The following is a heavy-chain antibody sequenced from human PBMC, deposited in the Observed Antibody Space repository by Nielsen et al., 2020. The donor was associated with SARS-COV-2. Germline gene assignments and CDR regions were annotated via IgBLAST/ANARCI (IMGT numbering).Heavy chain of an antibody. V-gene: IGHV3-64D*08. CDR3: VNCRTSWLDDDLDDI. J-gene: IGHJ3*02. CDR1: GFSFSIHA. CDR2: INSRGDKR. Sequence: GESLKISCLASGFSFSIHAMHWVRQAPGKGLEFVSVINSRGDKRYYADTVEDRFTISRDNSKNTLYLEMSRLRPEDTAVYYCVNCRTSWLDDDLDDIWGQGTMVTVSS. D-gene: IGHD6-13*01.